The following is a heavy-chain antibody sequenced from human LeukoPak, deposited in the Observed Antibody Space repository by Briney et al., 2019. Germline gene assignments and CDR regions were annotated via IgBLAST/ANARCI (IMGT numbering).Heavy chain of an antibody. J-gene: IGHJ6*03. CDR2: INPSGGST. V-gene: IGHV1-46*01. CDR1: VYTFTGDY. D-gene: IGHD6-25*01. CDR3: ARALPHVRSGYYYYYMDV. Sequence: ASVKVSCKASVYTFTGDYMHWVRHAPGQGLEWRGIINPSGGSTGYAQKFQGRVTMTRDTSTSTVYMELNSLRSDDTAVYHCARALPHVRSGYYYYYMDVWGKGTTVTISS.